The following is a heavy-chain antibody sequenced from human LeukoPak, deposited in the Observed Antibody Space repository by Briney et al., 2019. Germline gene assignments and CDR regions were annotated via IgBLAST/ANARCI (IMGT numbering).Heavy chain of an antibody. D-gene: IGHD6-13*01. CDR1: GFTFSDYA. CDR2: ISRSGGRT. Sequence: GGSLRLSCAASGFTFSDYAISWVRQAPGKGLEWVSGISRSGGRTYYVDSVKGRFTISRDNAKNSLYLQMNSLRAEDTAVYYCAREGGIAAAGKVWFDPWGQGTLVTVSS. J-gene: IGHJ5*02. CDR3: AREGGIAAAGKVWFDP. V-gene: IGHV3-23*01.